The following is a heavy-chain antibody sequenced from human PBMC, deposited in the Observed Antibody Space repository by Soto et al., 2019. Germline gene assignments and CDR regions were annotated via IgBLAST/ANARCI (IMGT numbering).Heavy chain of an antibody. CDR1: GFTVSSYW. Sequence: PGGSLRLSCAASGFTVSSYWMSWVRQAPGKGLEWVSNIKQDGSEKYYLDSVKGRFTISRGNAKNSLYLQMNSLRAEDTAVYYCARGVVPAAPPYYDMDVWGQGTTVTVSS. CDR2: IKQDGSEK. D-gene: IGHD2-2*01. V-gene: IGHV3-7*01. J-gene: IGHJ6*02. CDR3: ARGVVPAAPPYYDMDV.